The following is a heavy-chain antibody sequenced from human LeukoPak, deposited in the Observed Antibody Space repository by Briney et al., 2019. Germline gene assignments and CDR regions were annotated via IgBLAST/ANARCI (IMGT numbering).Heavy chain of an antibody. CDR3: ARQAIDTLGELCPSDY. D-gene: IGHD3-10*01. V-gene: IGHV4-39*01. Sequence: SETLSLTCTVSGGSISSSSYYWGWIRQPPGKGLEWIGSIYYSGSTYYNPSLKSRVTISVDTSKNQFSLKLSSVTAADTAVYYCARQAIDTLGELCPSDYWGQGTLVTVSS. CDR2: IYYSGST. CDR1: GGSISSSSYY. J-gene: IGHJ4*02.